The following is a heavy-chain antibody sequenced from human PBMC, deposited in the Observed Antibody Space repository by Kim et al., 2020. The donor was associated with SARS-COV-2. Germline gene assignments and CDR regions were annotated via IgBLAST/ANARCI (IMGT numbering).Heavy chain of an antibody. J-gene: IGHJ5*02. CDR2: IYYSGST. Sequence: SETLSLTCTVSGGSISSSSYYWGWIRQSPGKGLEWIGSIYYSGSTYNNPSLKSRITMSVDTSKRQFSLQLSSVTAADTAVYFCARHTYYYHSSGYRPGWFDPWGQGTLVTVSS. CDR1: GGSISSSSYY. D-gene: IGHD3-22*01. V-gene: IGHV4-39*01. CDR3: ARHTYYYHSSGYRPGWFDP.